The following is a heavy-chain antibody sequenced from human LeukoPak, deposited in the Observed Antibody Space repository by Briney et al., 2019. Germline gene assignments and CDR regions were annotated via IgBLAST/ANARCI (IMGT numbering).Heavy chain of an antibody. CDR1: GFTFSSYS. D-gene: IGHD3-10*01. CDR2: ISSSSSYI. J-gene: IGHJ4*02. CDR3: AKAQDTMLRGVTISPPPYN. Sequence: NPGGSLRLSCAASGFTFSSYSMNWVRQAPGKGLEWVSSISSSSSYIYYADSVKGRFTISRDNAKNSLYLQMNSLRAEDTAVYYCAKAQDTMLRGVTISPPPYNWGQGTLVTVSS. V-gene: IGHV3-21*04.